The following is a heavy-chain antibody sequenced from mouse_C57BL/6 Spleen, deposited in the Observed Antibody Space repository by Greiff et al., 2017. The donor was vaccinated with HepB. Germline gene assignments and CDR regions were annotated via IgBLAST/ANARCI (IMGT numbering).Heavy chain of an antibody. V-gene: IGHV14-4*01. CDR3: THYGTPFAY. CDR2: IDPENGDT. Sequence: EVQLQQSGAELVRPGASVKLSCTASGFNIKDDYMHWVKQRPEQGLEWIGWIDPENGDTEYASKFQGKATITADTSSNTAYLQLSSLTSEDTAVYYCTHYGTPFAYWGQGTLVTVSA. J-gene: IGHJ3*01. D-gene: IGHD1-1*01. CDR1: GFNIKDDY.